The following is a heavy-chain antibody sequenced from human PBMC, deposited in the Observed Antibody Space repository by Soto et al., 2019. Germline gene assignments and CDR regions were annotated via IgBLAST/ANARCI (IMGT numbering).Heavy chain of an antibody. CDR3: ETTQSPGSWAAWH. V-gene: IGHV4-61*01. CDR1: GDSVSSGSYY. D-gene: IGHD6-25*01. J-gene: IGHJ4*02. CDR2: IQYSGST. Sequence: SETLSLTCTVSGDSVSSGSYYWSWIRQPLGKGLEWIGNIQYSGSTEYNPSLKSRVSISVDRPKNQFSLKVTSVAAADTAIYYSETTQSPGSWAAWHWGQGTQVTVSS.